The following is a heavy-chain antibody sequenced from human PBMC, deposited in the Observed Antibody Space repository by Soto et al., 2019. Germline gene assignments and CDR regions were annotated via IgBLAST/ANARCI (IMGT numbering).Heavy chain of an antibody. CDR2: IDWDDDK. Sequence: SGPTLVNPTQTLTLTCTFSGFSRSTSGMCVSWIRQPPGKALEWLARIDWDDDKYYSTSLKTRLTISKDTSKNQVVLTMTNMDPVDTATYYCARIGTRNNYYYGMDVWGQGTTVTVSS. V-gene: IGHV2-70*11. J-gene: IGHJ6*02. D-gene: IGHD4-17*01. CDR3: ARIGTRNNYYYGMDV. CDR1: GFSRSTSGMC.